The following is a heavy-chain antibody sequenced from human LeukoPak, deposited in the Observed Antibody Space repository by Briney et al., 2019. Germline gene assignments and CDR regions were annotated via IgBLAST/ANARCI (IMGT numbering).Heavy chain of an antibody. V-gene: IGHV3-20*04. CDR1: GFTFDDYG. CDR3: ARHDYHSNSDAFDV. J-gene: IGHJ3*01. Sequence: PGGSLRLSCAASGFTFDDYGMSWVRQAPGKGLEWVAGINWNGGSTGYADSVKGRFTISRDSAKNSLYLQMNSLRAEDTAVYYCARHDYHSNSDAFDVWGQGTMVTVSS. CDR2: INWNGGST. D-gene: IGHD4-23*01.